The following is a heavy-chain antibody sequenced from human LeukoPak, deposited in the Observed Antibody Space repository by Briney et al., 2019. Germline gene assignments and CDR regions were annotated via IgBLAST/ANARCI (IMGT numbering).Heavy chain of an antibody. CDR3: ARGKWEPFDWLPGYYYYYGMDV. V-gene: IGHV3-30*04. J-gene: IGHJ6*02. CDR1: GFTFSSYA. D-gene: IGHD3-9*01. CDR2: IPYDGSNK. Sequence: PGRSLRLSCAASGFTFSSYAMHWVRQAPGKGLEWVAVIPYDGSNKYYADSVKGRFTISRDNSKNTLYLQMNSLRAEDTAVYYCARGKWEPFDWLPGYYYYYGMDVWGQGTTVTVSS.